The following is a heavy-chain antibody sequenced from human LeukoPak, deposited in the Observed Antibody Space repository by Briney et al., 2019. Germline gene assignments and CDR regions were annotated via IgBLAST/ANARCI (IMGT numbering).Heavy chain of an antibody. J-gene: IGHJ4*02. CDR1: GGSISSYY. Sequence: PSETLSLTCTVSGGSISSYYWSWIRQPPGKGLEWIGYIYYSGSTYYNPSLKSRVTISVDTSKNQFSLKLNSVTAADTAVYYCASGMTEFDYWGQGALVTVSS. V-gene: IGHV4-59*01. CDR2: IYYSGST. CDR3: ASGMTEFDY.